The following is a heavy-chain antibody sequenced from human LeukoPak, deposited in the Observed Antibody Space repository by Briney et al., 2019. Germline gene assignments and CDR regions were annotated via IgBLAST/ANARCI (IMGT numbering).Heavy chain of an antibody. V-gene: IGHV1-2*02. CDR3: AGGLRYFDWPLGY. Sequence: GASVKVSCKAAGYTFTGYYMHWVRQAPGQGLEWMGWINPNSGGTNYEQKFQGRVTMTRDTSISTAYMELSRLRSDDTAVYYCAGGLRYFDWPLGYWGQGTLVTVSS. J-gene: IGHJ4*02. CDR1: GYTFTGYY. D-gene: IGHD3-9*01. CDR2: INPNSGGT.